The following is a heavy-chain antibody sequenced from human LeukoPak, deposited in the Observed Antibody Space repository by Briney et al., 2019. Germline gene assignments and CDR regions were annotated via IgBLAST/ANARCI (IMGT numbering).Heavy chain of an antibody. CDR3: ARDRHLGYCSSTSCPHDAFDI. V-gene: IGHV3-7*01. Sequence: GGSLRLSCAASGFTFSSYWMSWVRQAPGKGLEWVANIKQDGSEKYYVDSVKGRFTISRDNAKDSLYLQMNSLRAEDTAVYYCARDRHLGYCSSTSCPHDAFDIWGQGTIVTVSS. D-gene: IGHD2-2*01. J-gene: IGHJ3*02. CDR2: IKQDGSEK. CDR1: GFTFSSYW.